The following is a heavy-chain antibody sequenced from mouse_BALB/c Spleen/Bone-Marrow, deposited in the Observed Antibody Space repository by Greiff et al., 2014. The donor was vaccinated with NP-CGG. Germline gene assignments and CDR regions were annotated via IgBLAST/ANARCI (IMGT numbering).Heavy chain of an antibody. CDR1: GYTFTDYE. CDR2: IHPGSGGT. Sequence: VKLVESGAELVRSGASVKLSCKALGYTFTDYELHWVKQTPVHGLEWIGAIHPGSGGTAYNQKFKGKATLTADKSSSIAHMELSSLTSEDSAVYYCTGGWDWFAYWGQGTLVTVSA. J-gene: IGHJ3*01. D-gene: IGHD4-1*01. CDR3: TGGWDWFAY. V-gene: IGHV1-15*01.